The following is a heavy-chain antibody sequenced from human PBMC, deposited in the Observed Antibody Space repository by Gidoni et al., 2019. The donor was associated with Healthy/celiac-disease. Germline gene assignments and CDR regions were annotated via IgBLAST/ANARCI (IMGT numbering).Heavy chain of an antibody. V-gene: IGHV4-59*01. CDR1: GGSIRSYY. D-gene: IGHD4-17*01. J-gene: IGHJ5*02. CDR2: IYYSGST. Sequence: QVQLQESGPGLVKPSETLSLTCTVSGGSIRSYYWSWIRQPPGKGLEWIGYIYYSGSTNYNPSLKSRVTISVDTSKNQFSLKLSSVTAADTAVYYCARAGDDYGDYGWFDPWGQGTLVTVSS. CDR3: ARAGDDYGDYGWFDP.